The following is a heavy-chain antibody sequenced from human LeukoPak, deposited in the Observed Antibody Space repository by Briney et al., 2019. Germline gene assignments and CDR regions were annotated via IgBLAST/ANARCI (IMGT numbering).Heavy chain of an antibody. CDR3: ARDRDSSGYYGPYAFDI. Sequence: SETLSLTCTVSGGSISSYYWSWIRQPPGKGLEWIGYIYYSGSTNYNPSLKSRVTISVDTSKNQFSLKLSSVTAADTAVYYCARDRDSSGYYGPYAFDIWGQGTMVTVSS. J-gene: IGHJ3*02. CDR2: IYYSGST. CDR1: GGSISSYY. D-gene: IGHD3-22*01. V-gene: IGHV4-59*01.